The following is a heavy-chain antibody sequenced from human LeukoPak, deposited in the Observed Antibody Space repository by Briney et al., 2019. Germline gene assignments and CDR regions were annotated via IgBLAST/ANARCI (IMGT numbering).Heavy chain of an antibody. CDR2: ISGSGGST. Sequence: PGGSLRLSCAASGFTFSSNAMSWFRQAQGKGLKWASAISGSGGSTYYADSVKGRFTISRDNSKNTLYLQMNSLRAEDTAVYYCAKVTSGRLPDYFDYWGQGTLVTVSS. D-gene: IGHD5-12*01. CDR3: AKVTSGRLPDYFDY. J-gene: IGHJ4*02. CDR1: GFTFSSNA. V-gene: IGHV3-23*01.